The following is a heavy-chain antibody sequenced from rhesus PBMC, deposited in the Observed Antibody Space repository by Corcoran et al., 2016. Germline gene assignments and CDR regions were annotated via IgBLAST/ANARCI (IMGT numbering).Heavy chain of an antibody. D-gene: IGHD6-31*01. CDR1: GASISSYW. Sequence: QVQLQESGPGLVKPSETLSLTCAVSGASISSYWWNWIRQPPGTGLEWIGEINGNSESTNYHPALKSRVTISKDASKNQFSLKLSAVTAADTAVYYCARASGYSSGWVVWGRGLLVTVSS. V-gene: IGHV4-80*01. J-gene: IGHJ5-2*02. CDR2: INGNSEST. CDR3: ARASGYSSGWVV.